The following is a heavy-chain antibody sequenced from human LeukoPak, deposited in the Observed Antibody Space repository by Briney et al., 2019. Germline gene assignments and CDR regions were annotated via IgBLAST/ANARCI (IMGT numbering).Heavy chain of an antibody. J-gene: IGHJ4*02. V-gene: IGHV4-39*01. CDR1: GGSISSYY. CDR2: IYYSGST. Sequence: NPSETLSLTCTVSGGSISSYYWGWIRQPPGKGLEWIGTIYYSGSTYYNPSLKSRVTISVDTSKNQLSLKLSSVTAADTAVYYCAGRFLEWLLDYWGQGTLVTVSS. CDR3: AGRFLEWLLDY. D-gene: IGHD3-3*01.